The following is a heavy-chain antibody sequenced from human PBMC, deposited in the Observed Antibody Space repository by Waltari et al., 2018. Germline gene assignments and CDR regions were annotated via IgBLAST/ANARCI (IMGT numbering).Heavy chain of an antibody. Sequence: QAQLVQSGAEVKKPGASVKVSCTASGYTFTGYYLHWVRPAPGQGLEWMGWINPKSVGTNYAQKFQGRVTMTRDTSISTAYMELSRLRSDDTAVYYCAISRITGTTWFDPWGQGTLVTVSS. CDR1: GYTFTGYY. CDR2: INPKSVGT. J-gene: IGHJ5*02. V-gene: IGHV1-2*02. CDR3: AISRITGTTWFDP. D-gene: IGHD1-7*01.